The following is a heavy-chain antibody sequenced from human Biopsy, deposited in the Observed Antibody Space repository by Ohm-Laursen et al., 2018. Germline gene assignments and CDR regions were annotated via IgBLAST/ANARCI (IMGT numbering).Heavy chain of an antibody. J-gene: IGHJ2*01. CDR1: GGPIDSYY. V-gene: IGHV4-59*12. D-gene: IGHD5-24*01. Sequence: SETLSLTCTVSGGPIDSYYWSWIRQPPGKALEWIGYIYFTGRTSSNPSLKSRVTMSVNTSKKQFPLRLSSGTAADTAVYYCASAGYNPDWNFDLWGRGTRVTVSS. CDR3: ASAGYNPDWNFDL. CDR2: IYFTGRT.